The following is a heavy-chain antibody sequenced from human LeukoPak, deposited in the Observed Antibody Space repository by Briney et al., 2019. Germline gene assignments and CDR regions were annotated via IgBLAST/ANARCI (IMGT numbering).Heavy chain of an antibody. D-gene: IGHD3-3*01. CDR2: ISSSSSTI. Sequence: GGSLRLSCAASGFTFSSYSMNWVRQAPGKGLEWVSYISSSSSTIYYADSVEGRFTISRDNAKNSLYLQMNSLRAEDTAVYYCARDRGYDFWSGYSNWGQGTLVTVSS. V-gene: IGHV3-48*01. CDR3: ARDRGYDFWSGYSN. CDR1: GFTFSSYS. J-gene: IGHJ4*02.